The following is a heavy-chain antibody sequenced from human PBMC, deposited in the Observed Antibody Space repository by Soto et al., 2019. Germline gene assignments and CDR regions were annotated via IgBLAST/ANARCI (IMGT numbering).Heavy chain of an antibody. CDR2: ISPSSGDT. CDR3: AKEQWDCSGGGCYPQQKYFFAMDV. V-gene: IGHV1-18*04. J-gene: IGHJ6*02. CDR1: GYTFSSYG. D-gene: IGHD2-15*01. Sequence: ASVKVSCKASGYTFSSYGINWVRQAPGQGLEWMGWISPSSGDTNYAQKFQGRLTMTTDTSTSTAYMELGSLRSDDTAVYYCAKEQWDCSGGGCYPQQKYFFAMDVWGQGTTVTVSS.